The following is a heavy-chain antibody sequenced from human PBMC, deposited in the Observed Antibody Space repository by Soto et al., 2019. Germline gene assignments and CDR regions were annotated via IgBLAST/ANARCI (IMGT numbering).Heavy chain of an antibody. CDR2: IYYSGST. CDR3: ARGRYCLTGRCFPNWFDS. CDR1: GGSVSSGSYY. Sequence: SETLSLTCTVSGGSVSSGSYYWSWIRQPPGKGLEWIGYIYYSGSTNYNSSLKSRVAISVDTSKSQFSLNVTSVTAADTAVYFCARGRYCLTGRCFPNWFDSCGQGALVTVSS. J-gene: IGHJ5*01. D-gene: IGHD7-27*01. V-gene: IGHV4-61*01.